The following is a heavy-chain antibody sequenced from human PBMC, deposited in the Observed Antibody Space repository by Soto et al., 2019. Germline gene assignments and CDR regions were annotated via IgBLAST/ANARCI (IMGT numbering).Heavy chain of an antibody. J-gene: IGHJ5*02. CDR1: GGTFSSYA. Sequence: SVKVSCKASGGTFSSYAISWVRQAPGQGLEWMGGIIPIFGTANYAQKFQGRVTITADESTSTAYMELSSLRSEDTAVYYCARNSLAYCGGDCLNWFDPWGQGTLVTVSS. CDR3: ARNSLAYCGGDCLNWFDP. CDR2: IIPIFGTA. D-gene: IGHD2-21*02. V-gene: IGHV1-69*13.